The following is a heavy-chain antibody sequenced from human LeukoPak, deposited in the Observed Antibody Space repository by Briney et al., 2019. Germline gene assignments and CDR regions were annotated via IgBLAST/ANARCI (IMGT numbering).Heavy chain of an antibody. CDR3: ARIGYSSSSIDY. Sequence: PGGSPRLSCAASGFTFSNYWMSWVRQAPGKGPEWVANINQDGSIKYYVDSVKGRFTTSRDNAKNSLYLQMSSLRVEDTAVYYCARIGYSSSSIDYWGQGTLVTVSS. CDR2: INQDGSIK. CDR1: GFTFSNYW. D-gene: IGHD6-6*01. V-gene: IGHV3-7*01. J-gene: IGHJ4*02.